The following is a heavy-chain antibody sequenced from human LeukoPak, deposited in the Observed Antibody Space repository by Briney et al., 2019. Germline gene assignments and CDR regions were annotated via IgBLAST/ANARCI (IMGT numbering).Heavy chain of an antibody. D-gene: IGHD6-19*01. Sequence: PGRSLRLSCAASGFTFDDYAMHWVRQAPGKGLEWVSSISSSSSYIYYADSVKGRFTISRDNAKNSLYLQMNSLRAEDTALYYCAKDKARYSSGWYYFDYWGQGTLVTVSS. J-gene: IGHJ4*02. V-gene: IGHV3-9*01. CDR3: AKDKARYSSGWYYFDY. CDR2: ISSSSSYI. CDR1: GFTFDDYA.